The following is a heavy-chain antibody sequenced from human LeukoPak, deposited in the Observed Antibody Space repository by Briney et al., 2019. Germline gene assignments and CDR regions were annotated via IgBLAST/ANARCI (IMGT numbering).Heavy chain of an antibody. CDR1: GFTFSTYW. CDR2: INSDGT. Sequence: GGSLRLSCAASGFTFSTYWMHWVRQAPGKGLVWVSRINSDGTEYADSVKGRFTISRDNAKNTLYLQMNSLRAEDTAVYYCARGGDYYDSSGYYAAFDIWGQGTMVTVSS. D-gene: IGHD3-22*01. J-gene: IGHJ3*02. V-gene: IGHV3-74*03. CDR3: ARGGDYYDSSGYYAAFDI.